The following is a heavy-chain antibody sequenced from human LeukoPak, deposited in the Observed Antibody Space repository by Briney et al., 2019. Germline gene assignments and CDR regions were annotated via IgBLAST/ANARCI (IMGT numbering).Heavy chain of an antibody. V-gene: IGHV3-30*18. J-gene: IGHJ5*02. Sequence: GMSLRLSCAASGVTLSPYGMHWVRQAPGKGLEWVAVISYEGGTQHYADSVKGRFIISRDNPRNTLYLQMNILRTEDPAVYYCAKEGTPQVSTWYDLWGQGTQVIVSS. CDR1: GVTLSPYG. CDR2: ISYEGGTQ. CDR3: AKEGTPQVSTWYDL. D-gene: IGHD3-10*01.